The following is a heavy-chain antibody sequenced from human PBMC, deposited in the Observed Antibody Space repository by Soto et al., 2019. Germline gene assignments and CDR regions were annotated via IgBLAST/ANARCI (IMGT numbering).Heavy chain of an antibody. D-gene: IGHD5-12*01. Sequence: GGSLRLSCAASGFTVSSNFMSWVRQAPGKGLEWVSVIYSGGSTYYADSVKGRFTISRDNSKNTLYLQMNSLRAEDTAVYYCARHSGYSFMDVWGQGTTVTVSS. J-gene: IGHJ6*02. V-gene: IGHV3-53*01. CDR3: ARHSGYSFMDV. CDR1: GFTVSSNF. CDR2: IYSGGST.